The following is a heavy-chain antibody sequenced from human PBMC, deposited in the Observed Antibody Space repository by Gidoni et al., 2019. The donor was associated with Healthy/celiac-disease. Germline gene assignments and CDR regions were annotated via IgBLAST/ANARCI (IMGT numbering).Heavy chain of an antibody. Sequence: EVQLVESVGGLVQPGGSLRLSCAASGFTFSSYAMRWVRQAPGKGLEWVSAISGSGGSTYYADSVKGRFTSSRDNAKNTLYLQMNSLRAEDTAVYYCAKERDAGSYVGDAFDIWGQGTMVTVSS. CDR3: AKERDAGSYVGDAFDI. J-gene: IGHJ3*02. CDR2: ISGSGGST. CDR1: GFTFSSYA. V-gene: IGHV3-23*04. D-gene: IGHD1-26*01.